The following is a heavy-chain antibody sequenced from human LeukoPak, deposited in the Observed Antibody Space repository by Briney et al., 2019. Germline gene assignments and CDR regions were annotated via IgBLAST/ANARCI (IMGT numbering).Heavy chain of an antibody. J-gene: IGHJ5*02. D-gene: IGHD1-26*01. CDR1: GRFNRLYY. CDR3: ARHRVGGTGP. CDR2: IYYSAST. Sequence: SVALALTRSFSGRFNRLYYWSWIRQPRAKGMEWIGYIYYSASTNYDTSLKSRVTISVEASKNQFSLKLSSVTVADTVLYYCARHRVGGTGPWGQGTLVTVSS. V-gene: IGHV4-59*01.